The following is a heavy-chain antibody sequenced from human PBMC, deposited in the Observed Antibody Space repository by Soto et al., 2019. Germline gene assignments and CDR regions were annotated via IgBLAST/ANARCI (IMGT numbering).Heavy chain of an antibody. CDR2: ISAYNGNT. CDR1: GYTFTGYA. D-gene: IGHD3-10*01. CDR3: ARGVGSGSYYNKYNWFDP. J-gene: IGHJ5*02. Sequence: VASVKVSCKASGYTFTGYAMHWVRQAPGQGLEWMGWISAYNGNTKYAQKFQGRVTMTTDTSTSTAYMELRSLRSDDTAVYYCARGVGSGSYYNKYNWFDPWAREPWSPSPQ. V-gene: IGHV1-18*01.